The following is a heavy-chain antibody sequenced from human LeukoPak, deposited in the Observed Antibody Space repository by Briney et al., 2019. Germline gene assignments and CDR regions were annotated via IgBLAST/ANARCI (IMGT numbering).Heavy chain of an antibody. CDR3: ARVHPGHTVTTGEPI. J-gene: IGHJ3*02. D-gene: IGHD4-17*01. Sequence: SGGSLRLSCAASRFTFSVHWMHWVRQAPGKGLEWVSRINPDECDKAYADSVKGRFTISRDNAKNTLYLQMNSLRAEDAAVYYCARVHPGHTVTTGEPIWGQGTMVTVSS. CDR1: RFTFSVHW. V-gene: IGHV3-74*01. CDR2: INPDECDK.